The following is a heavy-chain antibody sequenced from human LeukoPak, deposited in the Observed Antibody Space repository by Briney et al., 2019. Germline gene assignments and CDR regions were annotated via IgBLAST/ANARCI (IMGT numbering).Heavy chain of an antibody. D-gene: IGHD3-3*01. Sequence: ASVKVSCKASGYTFTSYGISWVRQAPGQGLEWMGWISAYNGNTDYAQKLQGRVTMTTDTSTSTAYMELRSLRSDDTAVYYCARGCYDFWSGHYSNYYYMDVWGKGTTVTVSS. CDR3: ARGCYDFWSGHYSNYYYMDV. V-gene: IGHV1-18*01. J-gene: IGHJ6*03. CDR2: ISAYNGNT. CDR1: GYTFTSYG.